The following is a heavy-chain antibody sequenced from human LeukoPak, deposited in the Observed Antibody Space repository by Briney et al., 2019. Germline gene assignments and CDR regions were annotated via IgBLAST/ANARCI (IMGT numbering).Heavy chain of an antibody. V-gene: IGHV4-34*01. CDR2: INHSGST. Sequence: SETLSLTCAVYGGSFSGYYWSWIRQPPGKGLEWIGEINHSGSTNYNPSLKSRVTISVDTSKNQFSLKLSSVTAADTAVYYCARLEYSNNWFDPWGQGTLVTVSP. CDR1: GGSFSGYY. D-gene: IGHD6-6*01. J-gene: IGHJ5*02. CDR3: ARLEYSNNWFDP.